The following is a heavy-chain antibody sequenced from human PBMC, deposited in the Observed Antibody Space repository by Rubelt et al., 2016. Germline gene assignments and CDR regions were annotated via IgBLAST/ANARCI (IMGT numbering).Heavy chain of an antibody. CDR1: GGSFSGYY. D-gene: IGHD4-17*01. Sequence: QVQLQQWGAGLLKPSETLSLTCAVYGGSFSGYYWSWIRQPPGKGLEWIGEINHSGSTNYNPSLKSRVTISVDTSKNQFSLKLSSVTAADTAVYYCASDWVSTTETTWGRGTLVTVSS. CDR2: INHSGST. CDR3: ASDWVSTTETT. J-gene: IGHJ4*02. V-gene: IGHV4-34*01.